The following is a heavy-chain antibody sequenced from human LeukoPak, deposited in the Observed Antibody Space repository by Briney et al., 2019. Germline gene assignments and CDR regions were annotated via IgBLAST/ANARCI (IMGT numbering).Heavy chain of an antibody. Sequence: PSETLSLTCTVSGYSISRGYYWGWIRQPPGKGLEWIGSIYHSGSTYYNPSLKSRVTISVDTSKNQFSLKLSSVTAADTAVYYCARVLGGFTMVRGVIPQSYYFDYWGQGTLVTVSS. CDR3: ARVLGGFTMVRGVIPQSYYFDY. CDR2: IYHSGST. D-gene: IGHD3-10*01. CDR1: GYSISRGYY. V-gene: IGHV4-38-2*02. J-gene: IGHJ4*02.